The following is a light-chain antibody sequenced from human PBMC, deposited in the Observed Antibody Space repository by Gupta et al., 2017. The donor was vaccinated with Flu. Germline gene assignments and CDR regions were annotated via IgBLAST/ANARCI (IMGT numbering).Light chain of an antibody. CDR3: QLWESSSDNLYV. J-gene: IGLJ1*01. V-gene: IGLV3-21*02. CDR1: DIEKKG. Sequence: QTARMTWGGNDIEKKGVNWYQQKQGQAPVLVIYDDYNRPSGIPERFSGSNSGNTATMTISRVEAGDEADYYCQLWESSSDNLYVFGTGTKVTVL. CDR2: DDY.